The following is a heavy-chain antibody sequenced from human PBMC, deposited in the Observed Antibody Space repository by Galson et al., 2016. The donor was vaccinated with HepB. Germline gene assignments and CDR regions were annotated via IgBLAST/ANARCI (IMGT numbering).Heavy chain of an antibody. Sequence: SLRLSCAASGFTFSSYTMNWVRQAPGKGLKWVSSISSRSSEIYYADSVKGRFTISRDNAKNSLYLQMNSLRAEDTAVYYCARMVRFDSYGYPGIRDYWGQGTLVTVSS. V-gene: IGHV3-21*01. J-gene: IGHJ4*02. D-gene: IGHD5-18*01. CDR2: ISSRSSEI. CDR1: GFTFSSYT. CDR3: ARMVRFDSYGYPGIRDY.